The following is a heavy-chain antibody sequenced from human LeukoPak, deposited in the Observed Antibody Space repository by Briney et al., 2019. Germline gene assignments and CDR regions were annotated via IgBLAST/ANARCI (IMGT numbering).Heavy chain of an antibody. CDR1: GFTFDDYA. CDR3: ARESDYYDSSGYYHLSDY. J-gene: IGHJ4*02. Sequence: GGSLRLSCAASGFTFDDYAMHWVRQAPGKGLEWVSGISWNSGSIGYADSVKGRFTISRDNAKNSLYLQMNSLRAEDTAVYYCARESDYYDSSGYYHLSDYWGQGTLVTVSS. CDR2: ISWNSGSI. V-gene: IGHV3-9*01. D-gene: IGHD3-22*01.